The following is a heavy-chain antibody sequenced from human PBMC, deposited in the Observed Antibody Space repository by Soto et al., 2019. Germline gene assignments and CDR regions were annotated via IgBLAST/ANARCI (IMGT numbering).Heavy chain of an antibody. CDR2: IYRSGST. V-gene: IGHV4-30-2*01. D-gene: IGHD3-22*01. Sequence: QLQLQESGSGLVKPSQTLSLTCAVSGGSISSGGYSWSWIRQPPGKGLEWIGYIYRSGSTYYNPALHSRGTISVDRSKNQFSLKLSAVTAADTAVYYWAGSYYDSCGAAHRDWGQGTLVTVSS. CDR1: GGSISSGGYS. J-gene: IGHJ1*01. CDR3: AGSYYDSCGAAHRD.